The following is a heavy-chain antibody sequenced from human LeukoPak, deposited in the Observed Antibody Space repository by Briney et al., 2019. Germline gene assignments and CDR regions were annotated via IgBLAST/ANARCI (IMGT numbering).Heavy chain of an antibody. CDR1: GYSFTAFY. CDR2: IHPRSGDT. D-gene: IGHD3-22*01. Sequence: ASVKVSCKASGYSFTAFYIHWVRQAPGQGLEWMGWIHPRSGDTRYAQKFQGRVTMARDTSISTVYMDLSSLGSDDTAVYYCAKEGRLTVAAVVVENYFDFWGQGTPVIVSA. V-gene: IGHV1-2*02. J-gene: IGHJ4*02. CDR3: AKEGRLTVAAVVVENYFDF.